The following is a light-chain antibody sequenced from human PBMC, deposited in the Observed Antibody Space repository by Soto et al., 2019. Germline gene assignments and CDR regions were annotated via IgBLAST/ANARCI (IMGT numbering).Light chain of an antibody. J-gene: IGKJ1*01. V-gene: IGKV3-20*01. CDR1: QSGNSSY. Sequence: EIVLTQSPGTLSLSPGARVTLSCMASQSGNSSYLDWYQHKPGQAPRLLIYGASTRATGIPDRFSGSGSGTDFTLTIAILEPGDFAVYYCQQDGNSPQTFCQGTKLDIK. CDR3: QQDGNSPQT. CDR2: GAS.